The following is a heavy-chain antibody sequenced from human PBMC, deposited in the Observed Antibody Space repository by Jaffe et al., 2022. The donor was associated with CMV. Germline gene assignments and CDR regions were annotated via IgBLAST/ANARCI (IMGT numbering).Heavy chain of an antibody. Sequence: QVQLVQSGAEVKKPGSSVKVSCEASGGRINNYVITWVRQAPGQGLEWMGGSIALFNTANYAQKFQGRVTITADESSNTAYMELSSLTSEDTAVYYCAKGVGSTRPYFDSWGQGTLLTVSS. CDR2: SIALFNTA. D-gene: IGHD1-26*01. J-gene: IGHJ4*02. V-gene: IGHV1-69*01. CDR3: AKGVGSTRPYFDS. CDR1: GGRINNYV.